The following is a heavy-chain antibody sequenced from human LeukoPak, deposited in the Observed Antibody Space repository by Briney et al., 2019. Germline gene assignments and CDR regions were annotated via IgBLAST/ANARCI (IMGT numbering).Heavy chain of an antibody. V-gene: IGHV3-23*01. D-gene: IGHD3-10*01. CDR2: ISGSGGST. CDR1: GFTFSKYG. Sequence: GGSLRLSCVASGFTFSKYGMHRVRQAPGKGLEWVSAISGSGGSTYYADSVKGRFTISRDNSKNTLYLQMNSLRAEDTAVYHCARSYYGSPYYYLDYWGQGTLVTVSS. CDR3: ARSYYGSPYYYLDY. J-gene: IGHJ4*02.